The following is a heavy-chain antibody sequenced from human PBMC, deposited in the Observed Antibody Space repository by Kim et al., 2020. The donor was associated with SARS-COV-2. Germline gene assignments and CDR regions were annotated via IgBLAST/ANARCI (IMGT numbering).Heavy chain of an antibody. CDR2: ISSSSSYI. Sequence: GGSLRLSCAASGFTFSSYSMNWVRQAPGKGLEWVSSISSSSSYIYYADSVKGRFTISRDNAKNSLYLQMNSLRAEDTAVYYCARVDIVVVPAVTSLYYYYYMDVWGKGTTVTVSS. V-gene: IGHV3-21*01. J-gene: IGHJ6*03. CDR3: ARVDIVVVPAVTSLYYYYYMDV. CDR1: GFTFSSYS. D-gene: IGHD2-2*01.